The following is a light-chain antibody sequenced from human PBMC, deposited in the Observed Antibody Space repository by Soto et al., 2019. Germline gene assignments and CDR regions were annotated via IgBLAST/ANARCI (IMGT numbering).Light chain of an antibody. J-gene: IGLJ1*01. CDR1: RLGNKY. CDR3: QAWDTSAYSV. V-gene: IGLV3-1*01. CDR2: QDN. Sequence: SYELTQPPSVSVSPGQTASITCSGDRLGNKYVCWYRQKPGQSPVLVIYQDNKRPSGIPERFSGSNSGNTATLTISGTQAMDEADYYCQAWDTSAYSVFGIGTKLTVL.